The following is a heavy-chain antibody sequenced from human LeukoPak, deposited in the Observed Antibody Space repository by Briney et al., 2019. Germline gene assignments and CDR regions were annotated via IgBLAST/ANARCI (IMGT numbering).Heavy chain of an antibody. V-gene: IGHV3-21*01. CDR1: GFTFSSYS. J-gene: IGHJ4*02. Sequence: GGSLRLSCAASGFTFSSYSMNWVRQAPGKGLEWVSSISGSSSYIYYADSVKGRFTISRDNAKNSLYLQMNSLRAEDTAVYYCARDGQYYDSSPPYYWGQGTLVTVSS. CDR2: ISGSSSYI. D-gene: IGHD3-22*01. CDR3: ARDGQYYDSSPPYY.